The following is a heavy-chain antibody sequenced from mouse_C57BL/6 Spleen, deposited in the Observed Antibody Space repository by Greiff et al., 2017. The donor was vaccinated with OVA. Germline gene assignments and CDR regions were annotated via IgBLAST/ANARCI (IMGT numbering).Heavy chain of an antibody. J-gene: IGHJ4*01. D-gene: IGHD2-4*01. CDR3: ARRIYYDYDDAMDY. Sequence: QVQLQQPGAELVKPGASVKMSCKASGYTFTSYWITWVKQRPGQGLEWIGDIYPGSGSTNYNEKFKSKATLTVDTSSSTAYMQRSSLTSEDSAVYYCARRIYYDYDDAMDYWGQGTSVTVSS. CDR2: IYPGSGST. CDR1: GYTFTSYW. V-gene: IGHV1-55*01.